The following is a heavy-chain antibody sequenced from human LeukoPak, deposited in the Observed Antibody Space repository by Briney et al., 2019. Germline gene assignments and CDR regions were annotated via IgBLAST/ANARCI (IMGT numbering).Heavy chain of an antibody. Sequence: GGSLRLSCAASGFTFSSYGMHWVRQAPGKGLEWVAVISYDGTNKYYADSVKGRFTISRDNSKNTLYLQMNSLRAEDTAVYHCAKDMTTVTTAYFQHWGQGTLVTVSS. J-gene: IGHJ1*01. V-gene: IGHV3-30*18. CDR2: ISYDGTNK. CDR3: AKDMTTVTTAYFQH. CDR1: GFTFSSYG. D-gene: IGHD4-17*01.